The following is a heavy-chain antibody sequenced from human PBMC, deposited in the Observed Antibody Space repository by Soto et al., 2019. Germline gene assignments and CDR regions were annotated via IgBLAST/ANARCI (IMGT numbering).Heavy chain of an antibody. CDR1: GGSISTSGDY. D-gene: IGHD4-4*01. CDR2: ISFRGDT. CDR3: ARVSNDFSYGWFDP. J-gene: IGHJ5*02. V-gene: IGHV4-31*03. Sequence: QVQLQESGPGLVRPSQTLSLTCTVSGGSISTSGDYWSWIRQHPGKGLEWIGYISFRGDTDFNPSRKSRLSMSVDTSDNHFSLNLTSVTAADTAIYFCARVSNDFSYGWFDPWGQGTLVTVSS.